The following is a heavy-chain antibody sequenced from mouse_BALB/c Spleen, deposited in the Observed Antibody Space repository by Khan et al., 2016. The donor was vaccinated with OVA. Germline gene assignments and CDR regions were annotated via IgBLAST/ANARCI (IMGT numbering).Heavy chain of an antibody. CDR3: ARSTYRYALAY. J-gene: IGHJ3*01. V-gene: IGHV3-8*02. D-gene: IGHD2-14*01. Sequence: EVQLQVSGPSLVKPSQTLSLTCSVTGDSITSGYWSWIRKFPGNKLEYMGYMIYSGNTYSHPSLKSRISITRHTSKTQYYLQLNSVTTEDTATYYCARSTYRYALAYWGQGTLVTVSA. CDR1: GDSITSGY. CDR2: MIYSGNT.